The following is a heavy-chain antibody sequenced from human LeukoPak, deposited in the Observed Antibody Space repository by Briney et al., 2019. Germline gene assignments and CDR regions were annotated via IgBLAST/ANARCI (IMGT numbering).Heavy chain of an antibody. CDR1: GFTFSSYA. V-gene: IGHV3-23*01. CDR3: AKSNFPGYSSSWYN. D-gene: IGHD6-13*01. Sequence: GGSLRLSCAASGFTFSSYAMSWVRQAPGKGLEWVSAISGSGGSTYYADSVKGRFTISRDNSKNTLYLQMNSLRAEDTAVYYCAKSNFPGYSSSWYNRGQGTLVTVSS. CDR2: ISGSGGST. J-gene: IGHJ4*02.